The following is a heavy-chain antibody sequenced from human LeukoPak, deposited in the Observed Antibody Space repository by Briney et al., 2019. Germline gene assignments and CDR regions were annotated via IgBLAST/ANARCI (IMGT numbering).Heavy chain of an antibody. Sequence: TSSETLSLTCAVYGGSFSGYYWSWIRQPPGKGLEWIGEINHSGSTNYNPSLKSRVTISVDTSKNQFSLELSSVTAADTAVYYCASLPAAGNYYYGMDVWGQGTTVTVSS. CDR3: ASLPAAGNYYYGMDV. J-gene: IGHJ6*02. CDR1: GGSFSGYY. V-gene: IGHV4-34*01. D-gene: IGHD6-13*01. CDR2: INHSGST.